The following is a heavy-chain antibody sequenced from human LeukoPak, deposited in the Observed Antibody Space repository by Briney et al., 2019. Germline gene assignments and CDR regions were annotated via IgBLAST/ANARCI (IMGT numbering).Heavy chain of an antibody. CDR3: ARDSVPIVVVPAALEYYYYYYYMDV. CDR1: GGSISSYY. CDR2: IYTSGST. Sequence: PSETLSLTCTVSGGSISSYYWSWIRQPAGKGLEWIGRIYTSGSTNYNPSLKSRVTMSVDTSKNHFSLKLSSVPAADTAVYYCARDSVPIVVVPAALEYYYYYYYMDVWGKGTTVTVSS. D-gene: IGHD2-2*01. V-gene: IGHV4-4*07. J-gene: IGHJ6*03.